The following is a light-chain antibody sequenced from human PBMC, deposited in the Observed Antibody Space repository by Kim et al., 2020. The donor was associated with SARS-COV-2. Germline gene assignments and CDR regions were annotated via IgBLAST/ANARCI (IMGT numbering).Light chain of an antibody. CDR2: DVT. V-gene: IGLV2-11*01. Sequence: QSALTQPRSVSGSPGQSVTIFCTGTSRDVGDYNYVSWYQQHPGLAPKLIIYDVTKRPSGVPDRFSGSKSGNTASLTISGLQADDEGDYYCSSYADRYTSLFGGGTQLTVL. CDR1: SRDVGDYNY. J-gene: IGLJ3*02. CDR3: SSYADRYTSL.